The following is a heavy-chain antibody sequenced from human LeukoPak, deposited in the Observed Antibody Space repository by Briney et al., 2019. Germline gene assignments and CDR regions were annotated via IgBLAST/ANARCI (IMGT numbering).Heavy chain of an antibody. CDR1: GGSFSGYY. Sequence: PSETLSLTCAVYGGSFSGYYWSWIRQPPGKGLEWIGEINHSGSTNYNPSLKSRVTISVDTSKNQFSLKLSSVTAADTAVYYCARGLEEVVVPAAISARFDYWGQGTLVTVSS. CDR2: INHSGST. D-gene: IGHD2-2*02. CDR3: ARGLEEVVVPAAISARFDY. J-gene: IGHJ4*02. V-gene: IGHV4-34*01.